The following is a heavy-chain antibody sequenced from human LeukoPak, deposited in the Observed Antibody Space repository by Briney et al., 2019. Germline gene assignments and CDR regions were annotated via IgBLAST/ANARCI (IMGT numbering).Heavy chain of an antibody. CDR3: AKGGTYYYDTSSAYDWSDYFHY. CDR2: IYGGVNT. V-gene: IGHV3-66*01. J-gene: IGHJ4*02. Sequence: GGSLRLSCAASGFTVSSNYMSWVRQAPGKGLEWVSVIYGGVNTVYADSVQGRFTISRDNSKNTLYLQMSSLRAEDTAVYYCAKGGTYYYDTSSAYDWSDYFHYWGQGTLVTVSS. D-gene: IGHD3-22*01. CDR1: GFTVSSNY.